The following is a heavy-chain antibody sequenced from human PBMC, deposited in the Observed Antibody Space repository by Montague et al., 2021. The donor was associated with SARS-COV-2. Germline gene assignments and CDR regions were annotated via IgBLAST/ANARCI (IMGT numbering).Heavy chain of an antibody. Sequence: PALVKPTQTLTLTCTFSGFSLSTSGMCVSWIRQPPGKALEWLTLIDWDDDKYYSTSLKTRLTISKDTSKNQVVLTMTNMDPVDTATYYCARSYGTTVVTRACDYWGQGTLVTGSS. CDR2: IDWDDDK. CDR1: GFSLSTSGMC. D-gene: IGHD4-23*01. J-gene: IGHJ4*02. V-gene: IGHV2-70*01. CDR3: ARSYGTTVVTRACDY.